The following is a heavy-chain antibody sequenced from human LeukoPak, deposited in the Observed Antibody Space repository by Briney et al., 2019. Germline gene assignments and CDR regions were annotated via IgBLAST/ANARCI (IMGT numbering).Heavy chain of an antibody. CDR1: GGSISSSSYY. V-gene: IGHV4-39*01. Sequence: SETLSLTCTVSGGSISSSSYYWGWIRQPPGKGLEWIGSVYYSGSTYYNSSLKSRVTISVDTSKNQFSLKVNSVTAADTAVYYCAGNMSSEAVTGTRNLNWFDPWGQGTLVTVSS. CDR2: VYYSGST. CDR3: AGNMSSEAVTGTRNLNWFDP. J-gene: IGHJ5*02. D-gene: IGHD6-13*01.